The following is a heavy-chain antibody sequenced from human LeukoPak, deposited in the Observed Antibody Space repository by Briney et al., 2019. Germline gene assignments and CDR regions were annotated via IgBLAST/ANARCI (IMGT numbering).Heavy chain of an antibody. CDR3: AKSSTSDYFDY. D-gene: IGHD2-2*01. Sequence: PGGSLRLSCAASGFTFVDYAMHWVRQAPGKGLEWVSGISWNSGSIGYADPVKGRFNISRDNAKNSLYLQMNSLRAEDTALYYCAKSSTSDYFDYWGQGTLVTVSS. CDR1: GFTFVDYA. J-gene: IGHJ4*02. CDR2: ISWNSGSI. V-gene: IGHV3-9*01.